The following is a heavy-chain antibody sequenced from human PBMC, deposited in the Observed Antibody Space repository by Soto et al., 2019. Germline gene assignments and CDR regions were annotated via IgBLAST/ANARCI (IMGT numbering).Heavy chain of an antibody. CDR3: ARDPFGYYVNYFDN. CDR2: ISGSGGST. V-gene: IGHV3-23*01. J-gene: IGHJ4*02. Sequence: GGSLRLSCAASGFTFSSYAVSWGRQAPGKGLEWVSGISGSGGSTYYADSVKGRFTISRDDSKNTLYLQMNSLRAEDTAIFYCARDPFGYYVNYFDNWGQGTLVTVSS. D-gene: IGHD1-26*01. CDR1: GFTFSSYA.